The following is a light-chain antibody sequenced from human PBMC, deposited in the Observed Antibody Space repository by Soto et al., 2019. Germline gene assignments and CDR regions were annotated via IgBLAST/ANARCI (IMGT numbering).Light chain of an antibody. CDR1: QSVSSN. CDR3: QQYNNWPPWT. Sequence: EIVMTQSPATLSVSRGERATLSCRASQSVSSNLAWYQQKPGQAPRLLIYGASTRATGIPARVSGSGSGTEFTLTISSLQSEGFAVYYCQQYNNWPPWTFGQGTKVEIK. V-gene: IGKV3-15*01. J-gene: IGKJ1*01. CDR2: GAS.